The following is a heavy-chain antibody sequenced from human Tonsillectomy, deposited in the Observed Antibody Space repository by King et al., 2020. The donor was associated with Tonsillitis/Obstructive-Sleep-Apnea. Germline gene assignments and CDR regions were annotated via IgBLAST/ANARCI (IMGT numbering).Heavy chain of an antibody. J-gene: IGHJ4*02. CDR3: ARRGAITDYDY. Sequence: QLQESGPGLVKPSETLSLTCTVSGGSISSSSYYWGWIRQPPGKGLEWIGSIYYSGSTYSNPALKSRVTISVDTSKNQFSLKLSPVTAADTAVYYCARRGAITDYDYWGQGTLVTVSS. CDR2: IYYSGST. V-gene: IGHV4-39*01. D-gene: IGHD1-20*01. CDR1: GGSISSSSYY.